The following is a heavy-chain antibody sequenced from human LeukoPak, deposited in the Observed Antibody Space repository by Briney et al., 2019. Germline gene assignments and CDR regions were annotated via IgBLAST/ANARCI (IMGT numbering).Heavy chain of an antibody. D-gene: IGHD6-19*01. J-gene: IGHJ6*03. Sequence: GGSLRLSCAASGFTFSSYGMHWVRQAPGKGLEWVAFIRYDGSNKYYADSVKARFTISRDNSKNTLYLQMNSLSAQHTDVYYCARGGRYSSGWYTWGTYYYYYMDVWGKGTTVTVSS. V-gene: IGHV3-30*02. CDR1: GFTFSSYG. CDR2: IRYDGSNK. CDR3: ARGGRYSSGWYTWGTYYYYYMDV.